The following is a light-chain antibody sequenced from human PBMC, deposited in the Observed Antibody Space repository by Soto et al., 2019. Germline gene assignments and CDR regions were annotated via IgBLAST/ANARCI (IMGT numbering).Light chain of an antibody. Sequence: EIVLTQSPGTLSLSPGERATLSCRASQSVSGNYLAWHQQKPGQSPRLLIYGSSDRATGIPDRFSGSGSGTDFSLTITRVEPEDFAVYYCQQYGSSPPYTFGQGTKLEIK. CDR1: QSVSGNY. CDR2: GSS. CDR3: QQYGSSPPYT. J-gene: IGKJ2*01. V-gene: IGKV3-20*01.